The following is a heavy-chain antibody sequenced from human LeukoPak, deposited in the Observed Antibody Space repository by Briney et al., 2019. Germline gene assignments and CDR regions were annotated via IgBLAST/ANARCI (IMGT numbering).Heavy chain of an antibody. J-gene: IGHJ5*02. CDR2: FNHSGST. CDR1: GGSFSGYY. D-gene: IGHD6-19*01. Sequence: SETLSLTCAVYGGSFSGYYWSWIRQPPGKGLEWIGEFNHSGSTNYNPSLKSRVTISVDTSKNQFSLKLSSVTAADTAVYYCARGPGYSSGWYWGNWFDPWGQGTLVTVSS. CDR3: ARGPGYSSGWYWGNWFDP. V-gene: IGHV4-34*01.